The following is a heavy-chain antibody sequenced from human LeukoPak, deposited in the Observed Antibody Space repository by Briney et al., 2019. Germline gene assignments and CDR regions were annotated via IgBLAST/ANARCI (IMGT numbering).Heavy chain of an antibody. J-gene: IGHJ6*02. CDR2: INHSGST. Sequence: PSETLSLTCAVYGGSFSGYYWSWIRQPPGKGLEWIGEINHSGSTNYNPSLKSRVTISVDTSKNQFSLKLSSVTATDTAVYYCARESSSWFLYGMDVWGQGTTVTVSS. V-gene: IGHV4-34*01. CDR1: GGSFSGYY. D-gene: IGHD6-13*01. CDR3: ARESSSWFLYGMDV.